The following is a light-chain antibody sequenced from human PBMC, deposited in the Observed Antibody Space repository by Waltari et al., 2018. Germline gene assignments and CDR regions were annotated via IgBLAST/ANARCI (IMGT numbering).Light chain of an antibody. CDR3: QQYYSTPFT. J-gene: IGKJ3*01. CDR1: LSILHIPENKNK. V-gene: IGKV4-1*01. Sequence: DIVMTQSPDSLPFSLAERATITCKYSLSILHIPENKNKLRWYQQKSGQSPKLLIYGASTRESGVPDRFRGSGSGTDFTLTISNLQTEDVAVYYCQQYYSTPFTFGPGTKVDIK. CDR2: GAS.